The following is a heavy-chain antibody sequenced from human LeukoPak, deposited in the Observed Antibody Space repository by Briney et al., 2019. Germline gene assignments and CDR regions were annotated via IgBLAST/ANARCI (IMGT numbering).Heavy chain of an antibody. CDR1: LDYTPSDF. CDR3: AREILGGFNPGAY. Sequence: LSEPLSHTCTVCLDYTPSDFWSWVRPSPAKGLDWIGEIHRSGSPNYNPSLQSRVTISIDRSRNQIALELSSVTAADTAVYYCAREILGGFNPGAYWGQGTLVTVSS. V-gene: IGHV4-59*12. D-gene: IGHD1-14*01. CDR2: IHRSGSP. J-gene: IGHJ4*02.